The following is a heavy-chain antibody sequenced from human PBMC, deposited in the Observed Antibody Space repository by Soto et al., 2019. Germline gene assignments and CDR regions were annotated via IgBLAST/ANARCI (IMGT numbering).Heavy chain of an antibody. CDR3: ARGWNVLLWFGESRAGMDV. Sequence: ASVKVSCKASGYTFTSYDINWVRQATGQGLEWMGWMNPNSGNTGYAQKFQGRVTMTRNTSISTAYMELSSLRSEDTAVYYCARGWNVLLWFGESRAGMDVWGQGTTVTVSS. J-gene: IGHJ6*02. D-gene: IGHD3-10*01. CDR2: MNPNSGNT. V-gene: IGHV1-8*01. CDR1: GYTFTSYD.